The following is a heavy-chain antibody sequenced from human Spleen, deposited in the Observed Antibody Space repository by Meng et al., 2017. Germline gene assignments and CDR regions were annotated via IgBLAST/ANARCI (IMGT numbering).Heavy chain of an antibody. Sequence: SETLSLTCAVYGGSFNGYSWSWIRQPPGKGLEWIGEINHSGSTNYNPSLKSRVTISVDTSKNQFSLKLSSVTAADTAVYYCARAGSSGWPYYYYYYGMDVWGQGTTVTVSS. CDR2: INHSGST. D-gene: IGHD6-19*01. J-gene: IGHJ6*02. CDR3: ARAGSSGWPYYYYYYGMDV. CDR1: GGSFNGYS. V-gene: IGHV4-34*01.